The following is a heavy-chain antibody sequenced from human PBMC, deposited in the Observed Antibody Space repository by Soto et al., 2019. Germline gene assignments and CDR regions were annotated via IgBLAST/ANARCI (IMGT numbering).Heavy chain of an antibody. CDR2: ISAYNGNT. CDR3: AITATVVYAILDP. J-gene: IGHJ5*02. V-gene: IGHV1-18*01. Sequence: GASVKVSCKASGYTFTSYGIGWVRQAPGQGLEWMGWISAYNGNTNYAQELQGRVTMTTDTSTSTAYMELRSLRSDDTAVYYCAITATVVYAILDPWGQGTLVTVSS. D-gene: IGHD2-8*02. CDR1: GYTFTSYG.